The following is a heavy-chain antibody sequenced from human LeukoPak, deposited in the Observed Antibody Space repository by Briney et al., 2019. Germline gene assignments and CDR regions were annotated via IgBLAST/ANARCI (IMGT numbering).Heavy chain of an antibody. V-gene: IGHV5-51*01. CDR1: GSTFTNYW. J-gene: IGHJ4*02. D-gene: IGHD2-8*01. Sequence: GESLQISCKVSGSTFTNYWVGWVCQKPGEGLEWMGIINPGNSDTRYSPSLQGQVTISVDKSISTAYLQWSSLKTSDTAMCYCARLLNGGSVDYWGQGTLVTVSS. CDR2: INPGNSDT. CDR3: ARLLNGGSVDY.